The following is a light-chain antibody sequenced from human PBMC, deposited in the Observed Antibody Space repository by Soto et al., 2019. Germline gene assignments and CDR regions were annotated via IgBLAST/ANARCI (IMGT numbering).Light chain of an antibody. Sequence: EIVLTQSPATLSLSPGERATLSCRASQSVSSYLAWYQQKPGQAPRLLIYDASNRATGIPARVSGSGSGTDFTLTISSLEPEDFAVYYCQQRSNLPPLTFGGGTKVEIK. V-gene: IGKV3-11*01. CDR3: QQRSNLPPLT. CDR1: QSVSSY. CDR2: DAS. J-gene: IGKJ4*01.